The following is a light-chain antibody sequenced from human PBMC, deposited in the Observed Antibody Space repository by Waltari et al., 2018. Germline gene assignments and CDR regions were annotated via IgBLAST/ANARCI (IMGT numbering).Light chain of an antibody. J-gene: IGLJ3*02. Sequence: QSVLTQPPSASGTPGQRVVISCSGGSSNVGRPIVIWYQKLPGTAHKLLIDRTNQRPSAVPDRFSGSKAGTSASLAINGLQSEDEAEYVCAAWDDSLNGPVFGGGTKLTVL. CDR2: RTN. V-gene: IGLV1-44*01. CDR3: AAWDDSLNGPV. CDR1: SSNVGRPI.